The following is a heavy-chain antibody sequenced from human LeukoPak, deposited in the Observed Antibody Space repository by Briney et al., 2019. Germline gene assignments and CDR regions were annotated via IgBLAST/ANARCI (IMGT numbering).Heavy chain of an antibody. CDR1: GFTFSNYA. Sequence: GGSLRLSCAASGFTFSNYAMYWVRQAPGKGLEWVSGITKSGDSTYYADSAKGRFTISRDNSKNTLYLQMNGLTAEDTAVYYCVKVRDFFGSGKRTAFDIWGQGTTVLVSS. J-gene: IGHJ3*02. CDR2: ITKSGDST. D-gene: IGHD3-10*01. V-gene: IGHV3-23*01. CDR3: VKVRDFFGSGKRTAFDI.